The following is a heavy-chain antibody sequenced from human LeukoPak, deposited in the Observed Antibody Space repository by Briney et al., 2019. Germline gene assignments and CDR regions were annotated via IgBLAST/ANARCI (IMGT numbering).Heavy chain of an antibody. D-gene: IGHD1-26*01. Sequence: SETLSLTCAVYGGSFSNYYYSWIRQPPGKGLEWNGEINHSGSTNYNPSLKSRVTMSVDTSKNQFSLNLSSVTAADAAVYYCARGVGWPHTMTYYYYYMDVWGKGTPVTVSS. CDR2: INHSGST. CDR3: ARGVGWPHTMTYYYYYMDV. CDR1: GGSFSNYY. J-gene: IGHJ6*03. V-gene: IGHV4-34*01.